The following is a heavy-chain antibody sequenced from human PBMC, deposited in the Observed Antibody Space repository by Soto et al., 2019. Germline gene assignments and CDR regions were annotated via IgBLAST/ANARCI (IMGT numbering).Heavy chain of an antibody. J-gene: IGHJ4*02. CDR3: ARRLDGDYDY. D-gene: IGHD3-9*01. CDR1: GYYFTNSC. Sequence: ASVKVSSKASGYYFTNSCITLVRQAPGPEHEWMGWIGTYNGNTNYAQNLQVRVTLTTDTSTSTAYMELGRLRSDDTPDSSCARRLDGDYDYWGQGSLVTVFS. V-gene: IGHV1-18*01. CDR2: IGTYNGNT.